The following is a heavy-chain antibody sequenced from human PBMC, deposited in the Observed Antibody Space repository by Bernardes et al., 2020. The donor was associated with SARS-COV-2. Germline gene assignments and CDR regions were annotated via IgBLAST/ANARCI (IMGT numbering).Heavy chain of an antibody. CDR1: GFNFTGSA. CDR3: TGDYLY. J-gene: IGHJ4*02. D-gene: IGHD4-17*01. CDR2: IRSKPNGYAT. V-gene: IGHV3-73*01. Sequence: AGSLRLSCAASGFNFTGSAIQWVRQPSGKGLEWIGRIRSKPNGYATTYAASLKGRFVISRDDSRNTAYLQIHSLKIEDTAVYYCTGDYLYWDQGTLVSVSS.